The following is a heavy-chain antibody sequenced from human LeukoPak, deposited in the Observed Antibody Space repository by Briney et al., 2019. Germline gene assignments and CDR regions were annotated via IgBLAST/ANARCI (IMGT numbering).Heavy chain of an antibody. CDR3: ARGDSRYFDY. D-gene: IGHD2-21*02. V-gene: IGHV3-21*01. Sequence: GGSLRLSCAASGFTFSSYSMNWVRQAPGKGLEWVSSISSSSSYIYYADSVKGRFTISRDNSKNTLYLQMNSLRAEDTAVYYCARGDSRYFDYWGQGTLVTVSS. CDR1: GFTFSSYS. CDR2: ISSSSSYI. J-gene: IGHJ4*02.